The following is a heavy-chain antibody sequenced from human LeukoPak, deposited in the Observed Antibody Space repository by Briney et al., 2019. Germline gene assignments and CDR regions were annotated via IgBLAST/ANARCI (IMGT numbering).Heavy chain of an antibody. CDR1: GGSFSGYY. CDR2: INHSGST. V-gene: IGHV4-34*01. J-gene: IGHJ4*02. D-gene: IGHD4-11*01. Sequence: SETLSLTCAVYGGSFSGYYWSWIRQPPGKGLEWIGEINHSGSTNYNPSLKSRVTISVDTSKNQFSLKLSSVTAADTAVYYCARRTTVTIPFGYWGQGTLVTVSS. CDR3: ARRTTVTIPFGY.